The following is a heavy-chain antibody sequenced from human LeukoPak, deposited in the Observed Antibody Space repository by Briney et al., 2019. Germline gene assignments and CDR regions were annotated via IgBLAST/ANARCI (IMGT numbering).Heavy chain of an antibody. Sequence: ASVKVSCKASGYTFTGYYMHWVRQAPGQGLEWMGWINPNSGGTNYAQKFQGRVTMTRDTSISTAYMELSRLRSDDTAVYYCAKQNCSSTSCYIWGDYFDYYMDVWGKGTTVTVSS. CDR2: INPNSGGT. V-gene: IGHV1-2*02. CDR1: GYTFTGYY. D-gene: IGHD2-2*02. CDR3: AKQNCSSTSCYIWGDYFDYYMDV. J-gene: IGHJ6*03.